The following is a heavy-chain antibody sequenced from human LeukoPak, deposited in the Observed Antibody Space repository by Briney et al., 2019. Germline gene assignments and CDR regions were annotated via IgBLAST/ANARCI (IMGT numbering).Heavy chain of an antibody. Sequence: GGSLRLSCAASGFTFSSYEMDWVRQAPGKGLEWVSYISSSGSTIYYADSVKGRFTIPRDNAKNSLYLQMNSLRAEDTAVYYCAELGITMIGGVWGKGTTVTISS. CDR3: AELGITMIGGV. CDR2: ISSSGSTI. V-gene: IGHV3-48*03. D-gene: IGHD3-10*02. J-gene: IGHJ6*04. CDR1: GFTFSSYE.